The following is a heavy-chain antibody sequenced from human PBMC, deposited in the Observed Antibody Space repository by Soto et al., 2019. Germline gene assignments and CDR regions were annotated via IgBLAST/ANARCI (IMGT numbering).Heavy chain of an antibody. CDR2: IYWTDDK. D-gene: IGHD4-4*01. J-gene: IGHJ3*01. Sequence: QITLKESGPTLVKPTQTLTLTCTFSGFSLNTSGVGVGWVRQPPGKALEWLAVIYWTDDKRYSLSLKSRLSITKDTSKDQVVLTMTNMDPVDTAIFFCAHKLPITTSAFDVWGQGTMVTVSS. CDR1: GFSLNTSGVG. V-gene: IGHV2-5*01. CDR3: AHKLPITTSAFDV.